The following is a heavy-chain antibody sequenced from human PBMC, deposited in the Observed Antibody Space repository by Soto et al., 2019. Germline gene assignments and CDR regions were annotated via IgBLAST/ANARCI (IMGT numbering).Heavy chain of an antibody. D-gene: IGHD5-12*01. Sequence: RASVKVSCKASGYTFTGYYMHWVRQAPGQGLEWMGWINPNSGGTNYAQKFQGRVTMTRDTSISTAYMELSRLRSDDTAVYYCARDLGGYNSFDYWGQGTLVTVSS. CDR3: ARDLGGYNSFDY. CDR2: INPNSGGT. J-gene: IGHJ4*02. V-gene: IGHV1-2*02. CDR1: GYTFTGYY.